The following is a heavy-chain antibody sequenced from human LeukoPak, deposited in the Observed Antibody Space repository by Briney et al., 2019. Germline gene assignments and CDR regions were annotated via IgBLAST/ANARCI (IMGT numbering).Heavy chain of an antibody. D-gene: IGHD4-17*01. CDR3: AKLGTVTSLDY. CDR1: GFTVSSNY. J-gene: IGHJ4*02. CDR2: IYSGGST. V-gene: IGHV3-53*01. Sequence: GGSLRLSCAASGFTVSSNYMSWVRQAPGKGLEWVSVIYSGGSTYYADSVKGRFTISRDNSKNTLYLQMNSLRAEDTAVYYCAKLGTVTSLDYWGQGTLVTVSS.